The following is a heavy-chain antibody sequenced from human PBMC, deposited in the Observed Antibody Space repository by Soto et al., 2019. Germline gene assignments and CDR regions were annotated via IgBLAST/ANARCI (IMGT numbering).Heavy chain of an antibody. J-gene: IGHJ6*02. CDR2: IKSKTDGGTT. Sequence: EVQLVESGGGLVKPGGSLRLSCAASGFTFSNAWMSWVRQAPGKGLEWVGRIKSKTDGGTTYYAAPVNGRFTISRDDSNNTLYLQMNSLKTEDTDVYYCRTDVGRFVAYYGMYVWCQGTTVTASS. D-gene: IGHD3-10*01. V-gene: IGHV3-15*01. CDR3: RTDVGRFVAYYGMYV. CDR1: GFTFSNAW.